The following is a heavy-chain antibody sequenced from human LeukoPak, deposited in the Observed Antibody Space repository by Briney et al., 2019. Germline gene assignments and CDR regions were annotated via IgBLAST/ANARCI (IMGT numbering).Heavy chain of an antibody. CDR3: ARDLNGGSYYFDY. V-gene: IGHV3-11*01. CDR1: GFTFSDYY. J-gene: IGHJ4*02. D-gene: IGHD1-26*01. Sequence: GGSLRLSCAASGFTFSDYYMSWIRQAPGKGLEWVSYISSSGSTIYYADSVKGRFTISRDNAKNTLYLQMNSLRAEDTAVYYCARDLNGGSYYFDYWGQGTLVTVSS. CDR2: ISSSGSTI.